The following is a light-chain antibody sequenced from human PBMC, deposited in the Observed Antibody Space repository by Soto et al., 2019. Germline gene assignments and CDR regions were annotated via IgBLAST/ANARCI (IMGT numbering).Light chain of an antibody. J-gene: IGKJ4*01. Sequence: EIVLTQSPGTLSLSPGERATLSCRASQSVPRSYLAWYQQKPGQAPRLLIYGTSSRATGIPDRFSGSGSGTDFTLTISRLEPEDFAVFYCQQYGSSPLTFGGGTKVEIK. CDR3: QQYGSSPLT. V-gene: IGKV3-20*01. CDR1: QSVPRSY. CDR2: GTS.